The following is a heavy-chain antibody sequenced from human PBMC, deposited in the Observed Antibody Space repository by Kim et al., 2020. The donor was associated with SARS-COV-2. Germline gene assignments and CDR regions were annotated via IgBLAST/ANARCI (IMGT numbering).Heavy chain of an antibody. Sequence: GGSLRLSCAASGFTFSSYSMNWVRQAPGKGLEWVSSISSSSSYIYYADSVKGRFTISRDNAKNSLYLQMNSLRAEDTAVYYCARTPTITMVRGRREWYFDYWGQGTLVTVSS. CDR1: GFTFSSYS. CDR2: ISSSSSYI. V-gene: IGHV3-21*04. CDR3: ARTPTITMVRGRREWYFDY. D-gene: IGHD3-10*01. J-gene: IGHJ4*02.